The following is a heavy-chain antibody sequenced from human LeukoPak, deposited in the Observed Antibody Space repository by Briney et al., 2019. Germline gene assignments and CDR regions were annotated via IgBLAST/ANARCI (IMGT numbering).Heavy chain of an antibody. Sequence: GGSLRLSCAASRFTLSSYSMNWVRQAPGKGLEWVSSISSSSSYIYYADSVKGRFTISRDNAKNSLYLQMNSLRAEDTAVYYCARDQAQGDILTGYYRKNDYWGQGTLVTVSS. CDR1: RFTLSSYS. J-gene: IGHJ4*02. V-gene: IGHV3-21*01. D-gene: IGHD3-9*01. CDR2: ISSSSSYI. CDR3: ARDQAQGDILTGYYRKNDY.